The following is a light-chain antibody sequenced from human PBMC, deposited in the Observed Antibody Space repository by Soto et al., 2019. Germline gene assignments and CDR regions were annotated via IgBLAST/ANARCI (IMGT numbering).Light chain of an antibody. Sequence: QSALTQPPSASGSPGQSVPLSCTGTRRDVGGYNYVSWYQHHPGKAPKLMIYEVSKRPSGVPDRFSGSKSGNTASLTVSGLQAEDEGDYYCTSYAGSYKGVFGTGTKVTVL. J-gene: IGLJ1*01. CDR1: RRDVGGYNY. CDR2: EVS. V-gene: IGLV2-8*01. CDR3: TSYAGSYKGV.